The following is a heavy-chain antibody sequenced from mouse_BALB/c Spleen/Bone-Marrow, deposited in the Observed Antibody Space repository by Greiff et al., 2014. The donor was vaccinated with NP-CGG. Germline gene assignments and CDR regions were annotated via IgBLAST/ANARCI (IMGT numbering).Heavy chain of an antibody. Sequence: VQLKESGAEVVKPGASAKLSCTASGFNIKDTYMHWVKQRPEQGLEWIGRIDPANGNTKYDPKFQGKTTITADTSSNTAYLQLSSLTSEDTGVYYCARYDYGVYFDYWGQGTTLTVSS. V-gene: IGHV14-3*02. CDR1: GFNIKDTY. CDR3: ARYDYGVYFDY. J-gene: IGHJ2*01. D-gene: IGHD2-4*01. CDR2: IDPANGNT.